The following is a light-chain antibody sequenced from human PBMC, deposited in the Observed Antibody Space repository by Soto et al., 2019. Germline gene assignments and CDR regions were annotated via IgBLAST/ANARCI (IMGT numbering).Light chain of an antibody. CDR1: QTVSRN. J-gene: IGKJ1*01. CDR2: GAS. V-gene: IGKV3-15*01. Sequence: EIVLTQSPVTLSLSPGERATLSCRASQTVSRNLAWYQQTPGQAPRLLIYGASTRATGIPVRFSGSASGTEFTLTISSLQSEDFTVYYCQQYNKWPLTFGQGTKVDIK. CDR3: QQYNKWPLT.